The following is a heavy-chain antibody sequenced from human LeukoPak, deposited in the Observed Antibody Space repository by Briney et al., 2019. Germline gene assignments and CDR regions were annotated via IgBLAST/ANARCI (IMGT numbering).Heavy chain of an antibody. CDR3: AKEPYRPPQWPGG. D-gene: IGHD6-19*01. CDR2: ISSSGKST. CDR1: GFTFSSYA. J-gene: IGHJ1*01. Sequence: GRSLRLSCAASGFTFSSYALSWVRQAPGKGPEWFSGISSSGKSTYYADSVKGRFTISRDNSKNTLYLQMNSLRAEDTAVYYCAKEPYRPPQWPGGWGQGTLVTVSS. V-gene: IGHV3-23*01.